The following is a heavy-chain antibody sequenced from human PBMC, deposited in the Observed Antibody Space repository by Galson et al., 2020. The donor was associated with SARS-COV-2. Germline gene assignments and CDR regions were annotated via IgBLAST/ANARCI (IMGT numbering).Heavy chain of an antibody. V-gene: IGHV3-48*01. CDR2: ISRSSSTI. CDR3: ASNYYDTSGQPDY. J-gene: IGHJ4*02. CDR1: GFSFISYS. D-gene: IGHD3-22*01. Sequence: GESLKISCAASGFSFISYSINWVRQAPGKGLEWVSYISRSSSTIYYADSVKGRFTISRDNAKNSLYLQMNSLRAEDTAVYYCASNYYDTSGQPDYWGQGTLVTVSS.